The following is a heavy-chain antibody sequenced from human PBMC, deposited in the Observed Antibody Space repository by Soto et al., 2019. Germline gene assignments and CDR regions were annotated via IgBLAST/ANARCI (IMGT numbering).Heavy chain of an antibody. CDR1: GFTFSSYS. CDR2: ISSSSSYI. V-gene: IGHV3-21*01. Sequence: GGSLRLSCAASGFTFSSYSMNWVRQAPGKGLEWVSSISSSSSYIYYADSVKGRFTISRDNAKNSLYLQMNSLRAEDTAVYYCARDGYCSGGSCIRSYNWFDPWGQGTLVTVSS. CDR3: ARDGYCSGGSCIRSYNWFDP. J-gene: IGHJ5*02. D-gene: IGHD2-15*01.